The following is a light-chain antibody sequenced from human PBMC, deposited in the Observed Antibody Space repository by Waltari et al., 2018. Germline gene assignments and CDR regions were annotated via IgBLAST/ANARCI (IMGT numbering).Light chain of an antibody. J-gene: IGLJ3*02. CDR1: SSNIGINS. V-gene: IGLV1-47*01. Sequence: QPVLTQPPSASGTPGQRVTISCSGSSSNIGINSIYWFQQLPGTAPKLIIYRNNQWPSGVPDRFSGYKSGTSASLAISGLQSEDEADYYCSTWDDSLGGPVIGGGTKLTVL. CDR3: STWDDSLGGPV. CDR2: RNN.